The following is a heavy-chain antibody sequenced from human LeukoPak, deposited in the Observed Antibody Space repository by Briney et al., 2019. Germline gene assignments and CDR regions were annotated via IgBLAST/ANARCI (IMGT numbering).Heavy chain of an antibody. Sequence: ASVKVSCKASGYTFPSYDNNRERQATGQGLEWMGWVNPNSANTAYAHQFQGRVIMTRNISISTAYMGLSSLRSEDTAVYYCAIKLSSGGFWGQGTLVTVSS. V-gene: IGHV1-8*02. CDR1: GYTFPSYD. J-gene: IGHJ4*02. D-gene: IGHD1-26*01. CDR2: VNPNSANT. CDR3: AIKLSSGGF.